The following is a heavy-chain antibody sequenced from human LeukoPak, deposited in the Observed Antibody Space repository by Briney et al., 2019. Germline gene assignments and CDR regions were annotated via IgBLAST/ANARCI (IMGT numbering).Heavy chain of an antibody. J-gene: IGHJ4*02. Sequence: ASVKVSCKASGYTFTSYYMHWVRQAPGQGLEWMGIINPSGGSTSYAQKFQGRVTITADESTSTAYMELSSLRSEDTAVYYCARGLPGVLLWFGELLLWGQGTLVTVSS. V-gene: IGHV1-46*01. CDR3: ARGLPGVLLWFGELLL. CDR1: GYTFTSYY. CDR2: INPSGGST. D-gene: IGHD3-10*01.